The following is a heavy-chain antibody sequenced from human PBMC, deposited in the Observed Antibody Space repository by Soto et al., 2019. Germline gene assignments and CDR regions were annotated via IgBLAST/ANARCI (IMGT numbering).Heavy chain of an antibody. CDR2: ISQSGFT. Sequence: SSETLSLTCAVSSESLRGYYLTWIRQSPGKGLEWIGEISQSGFTNYNPSLESRVNMSVDTSKSQFSLHLTSVTAADTAVYYCARGLFSSGWYSYFDPWGQGTPVTVSS. CDR3: ARGLFSSGWYSYFDP. D-gene: IGHD6-19*01. V-gene: IGHV4-34*01. J-gene: IGHJ5*02. CDR1: SESLRGYY.